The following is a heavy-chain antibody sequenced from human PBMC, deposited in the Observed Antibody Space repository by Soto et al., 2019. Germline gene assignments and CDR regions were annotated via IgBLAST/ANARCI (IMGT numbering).Heavy chain of an antibody. CDR1: GYTFTSYG. D-gene: IGHD3-10*01. CDR2: ISAYNGNT. V-gene: IGHV1-18*04. CDR3: ARDATITMVRGVISNFDY. Sequence: ASVKVSCKASGYTFTSYGISWVRQAPGQGLEWMGWISAYNGNTNYAQKLQGRVTMTTDTSTSTAYMELRSLRSDDTAVYYCARDATITMVRGVISNFDYWGQGTLVTVSS. J-gene: IGHJ4*02.